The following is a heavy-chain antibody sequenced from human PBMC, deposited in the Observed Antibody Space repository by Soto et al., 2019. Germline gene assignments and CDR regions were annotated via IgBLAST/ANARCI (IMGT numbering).Heavy chain of an antibody. CDR2: IDPSDSYT. V-gene: IGHV5-10-1*01. J-gene: IGHJ5*02. D-gene: IGHD2-8*01. Sequence: PGESLKISCKGSGYSFTSYWISWVRQMPGKGLEWMGRIDPSDSYTNYSPSFQGHVTISADKSISTAYLQWSSLKASDTAMYYCARHGVPVTNDDWFDPWGQGTLVTVSS. CDR3: ARHGVPVTNDDWFDP. CDR1: GYSFTSYW.